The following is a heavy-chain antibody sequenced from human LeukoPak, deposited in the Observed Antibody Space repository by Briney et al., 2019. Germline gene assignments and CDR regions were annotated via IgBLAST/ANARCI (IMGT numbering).Heavy chain of an antibody. CDR1: GYSFTSYW. Sequence: ESLKISCKGSGYSFTSYWIGWVRQRPGKGLEWMGSIYPGDSDTIYSPSFQGKVPISAAKSISPAYMQWTSLKASDTAMYYCARGRGYANNWFDPWGQGTLVTVSS. CDR2: IYPGDSDT. V-gene: IGHV5-51*01. D-gene: IGHD2-15*01. J-gene: IGHJ5*02. CDR3: ARGRGYANNWFDP.